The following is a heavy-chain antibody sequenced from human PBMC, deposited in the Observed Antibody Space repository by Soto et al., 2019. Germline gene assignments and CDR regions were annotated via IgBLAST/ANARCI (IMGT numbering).Heavy chain of an antibody. Sequence: SETLSLTCTVSGGSIIGHHWSWIRQPPGKGLEWIGYIQYSGNIKCNPSLKSRVTTSVDTSKDQLFLKLNSVTAADTAVYFCARYYCTSGTCYFFDNWGPGTLVTVSS. CDR1: GGSIIGHH. CDR2: IQYSGNI. D-gene: IGHD2-2*01. CDR3: ARYYCTSGTCYFFDN. V-gene: IGHV4-59*11. J-gene: IGHJ4*02.